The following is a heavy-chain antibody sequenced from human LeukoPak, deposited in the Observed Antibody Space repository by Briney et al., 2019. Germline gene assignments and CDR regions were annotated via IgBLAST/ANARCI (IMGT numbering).Heavy chain of an antibody. V-gene: IGHV4-39*07. J-gene: IGHJ3*01. D-gene: IGHD3-22*01. Sequence: SETLCLTCTVSGGSISSSSYYWGWIRQPPGKGVEWIGGIYYSGSTYYNPPLKSRVTISVDTSKNQFSLKMSSVTAADTAVYYCARRPVDYSSSDHALDVWGPGTMVTVSS. CDR3: ARRPVDYSSSDHALDV. CDR2: IYYSGST. CDR1: GGSISSSSYY.